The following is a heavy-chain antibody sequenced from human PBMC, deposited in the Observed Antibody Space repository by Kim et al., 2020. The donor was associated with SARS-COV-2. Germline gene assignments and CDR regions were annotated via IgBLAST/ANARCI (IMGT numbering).Heavy chain of an antibody. CDR1: GFTFSSYG. V-gene: IGHV3-30*18. CDR2: ISYDGSNK. D-gene: IGHD6-19*01. J-gene: IGHJ6*02. CDR3: AKDLEVAGTFYYYGMDV. Sequence: GVSLRLSCAASGFTFSSYGMHWVRQAPGKGLEWVAVISYDGSNKYHADSVKGRFTISRDNSKNTLYLQMNSLRAEDTAVYYCAKDLEVAGTFYYYGMDVWGQGTTVTVSS.